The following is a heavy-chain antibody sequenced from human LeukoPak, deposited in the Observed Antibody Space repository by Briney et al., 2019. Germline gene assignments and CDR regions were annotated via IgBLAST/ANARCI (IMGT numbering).Heavy chain of an antibody. CDR2: IKSKTDGGTT. CDR1: GFTFSNAW. D-gene: IGHD3-22*01. V-gene: IGHV3-15*01. J-gene: IGHJ6*03. CDR3: IKCTYYYDSSGDLFYYYYYMDV. Sequence: GGSLRLSCAASGFTFSNAWMSWVRQAPGKGLEWVGRIKSKTDGGTTDYAAPVKGRFTISRDDSKNTLYLQMNSLKTEDTAVYYCIKCTYYYDSSGDLFYYYYYMDVWGKGTTVTVSS.